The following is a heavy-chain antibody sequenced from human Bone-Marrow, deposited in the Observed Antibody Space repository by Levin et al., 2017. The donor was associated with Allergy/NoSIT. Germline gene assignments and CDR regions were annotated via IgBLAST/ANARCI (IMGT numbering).Heavy chain of an antibody. CDR2: ISHDESQK. V-gene: IGHV3-30*09. D-gene: IGHD2-8*01. CDR3: ARAENGAWHNFDY. Sequence: GGSLRLSCAASGFNFESYTMHWVRQAPGKGPEWVAVISHDESQKYYADSVTGRFAISRDNSRNTLFLQMSSLRTEDTAMYFCARAENGAWHNFDYWGQGTRVTVSS. CDR1: GFNFESYT. J-gene: IGHJ4*02.